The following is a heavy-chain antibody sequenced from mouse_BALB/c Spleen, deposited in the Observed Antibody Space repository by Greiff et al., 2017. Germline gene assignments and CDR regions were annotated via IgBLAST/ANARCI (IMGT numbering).Heavy chain of an antibody. Sequence: LVKTGASVKISCKASGYSFTGYYMHWVKQSHGKSLEWIGYISCYNGATSYNQKFKGKATFTVDTSSSTAYMQFNSLTSEDSAVYYCARGGQLGLRPFAYWGQGTLVTVSA. V-gene: IGHV1S34*01. J-gene: IGHJ3*01. CDR2: ISCYNGAT. D-gene: IGHD3-2*01. CDR3: ARGGQLGLRPFAY. CDR1: GYSFTGYY.